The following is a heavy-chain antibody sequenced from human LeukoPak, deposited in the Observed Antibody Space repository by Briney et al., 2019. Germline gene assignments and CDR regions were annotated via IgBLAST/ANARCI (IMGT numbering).Heavy chain of an antibody. Sequence: GGSLRLSCAASGFTFINFGMNWVRQAPGKGLEWVSGISGRGASTNYADSVKGRFTISRDSSKNLLYLQMNSLRDEDTAVYYCAKTVVVTANPRAFDIWGQGTMVTVSS. D-gene: IGHD2-21*02. J-gene: IGHJ3*02. V-gene: IGHV3-23*01. CDR1: GFTFINFG. CDR2: ISGRGAST. CDR3: AKTVVVTANPRAFDI.